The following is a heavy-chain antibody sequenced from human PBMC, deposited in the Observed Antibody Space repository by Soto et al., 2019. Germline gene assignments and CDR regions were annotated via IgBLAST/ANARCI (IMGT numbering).Heavy chain of an antibody. CDR2: ISAYNGNT. CDR1: GYTFTSYG. Sequence: GASVKVSCKASGYTFTSYGISWVRQAPGQGLEWMGWISAYNGNTNYAQKLQGRVTMTTDTSTSTAYMELRSLRSDDTAVYYCARDDPYGSGSYTGGHWFDPWGQGTLVTVSS. J-gene: IGHJ5*02. V-gene: IGHV1-18*04. D-gene: IGHD3-10*01. CDR3: ARDDPYGSGSYTGGHWFDP.